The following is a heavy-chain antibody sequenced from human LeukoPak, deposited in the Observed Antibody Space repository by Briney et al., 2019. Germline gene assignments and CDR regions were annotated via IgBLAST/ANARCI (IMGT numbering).Heavy chain of an antibody. V-gene: IGHV3-23*01. J-gene: IGHJ4*02. CDR1: GFTFSSYE. Sequence: GGSLRLSRAASGFTFSSYEMNWVRQAPGKGLEWVSGLSGSGASTYYADSVKGRFTISRDNSKRTLYLQMNNLRVEDTAVYYCAKGFYGSGTKNYFDYWGQGTLVTVSS. D-gene: IGHD3-10*01. CDR3: AKGFYGSGTKNYFDY. CDR2: LSGSGAST.